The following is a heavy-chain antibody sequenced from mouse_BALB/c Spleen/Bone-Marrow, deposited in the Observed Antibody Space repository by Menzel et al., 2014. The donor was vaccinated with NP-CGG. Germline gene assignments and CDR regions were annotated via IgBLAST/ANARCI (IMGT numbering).Heavy chain of an antibody. CDR2: INPDSSTI. J-gene: IGHJ3*01. V-gene: IGHV4-1*02. CDR1: GFDFSRYW. D-gene: IGHD1-1*01. Sequence: EVKLQESGGGLAQPGGSLKLSCAASGFDFSRYWMSWVRQAPGKGLEWIGEINPDSSTINYTPSRKDKFIISRDNAKNTLYLQMSKVRSEDTALYYCARLSYYGRFAYWGQGTLVTVSP. CDR3: ARLSYYGRFAY.